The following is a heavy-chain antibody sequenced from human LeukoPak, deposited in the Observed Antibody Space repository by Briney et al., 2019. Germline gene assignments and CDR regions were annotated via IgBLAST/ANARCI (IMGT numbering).Heavy chain of an antibody. CDR2: IYYSGST. J-gene: IGHJ5*02. Sequence: SETLSLTCTVSGGSISSSSYYWGWIRQPPGKGLEWIGSIYYSGSTYYNPSLKSRVTISVDTSKNQFSLKLSSVTAADTAVYYCARAGIRYSGGWFQVRNWFDPWGQGTLVTVSS. CDR1: GGSISSSSYY. CDR3: ARAGIRYSGGWFQVRNWFDP. D-gene: IGHD6-19*01. V-gene: IGHV4-39*07.